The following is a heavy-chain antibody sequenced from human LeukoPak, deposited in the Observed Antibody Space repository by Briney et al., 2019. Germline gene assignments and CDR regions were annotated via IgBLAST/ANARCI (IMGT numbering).Heavy chain of an antibody. CDR1: GFTFSSYA. J-gene: IGHJ4*02. CDR2: ISSDGSNK. D-gene: IGHD2-15*01. Sequence: GGSLGLSCAASGFTFSSYAMSWVRQAPGKGLDWVAVISSDGSNKYYADSVKGRFTISRDNSKDTLYLQMNSLRVEDTAVYYCARDLSGVGIEAYWGQGTLATVSS. CDR3: ARDLSGVGIEAY. V-gene: IGHV3-30*04.